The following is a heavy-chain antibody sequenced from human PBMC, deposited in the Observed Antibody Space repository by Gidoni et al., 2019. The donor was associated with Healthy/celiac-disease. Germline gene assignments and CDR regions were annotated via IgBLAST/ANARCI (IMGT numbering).Heavy chain of an antibody. Sequence: QVQLQESGPGLVKPSETLSLTCTVSGGSISSYYWSWLRQPPGKGLEWIGYIYYSGSTNYNPSLKSRVTISVDTSKNQFSLKLSSVTAADTAVYYCASLNGDIFDYWGQGTLVTVSS. D-gene: IGHD2-15*01. CDR3: ASLNGDIFDY. CDR1: GGSISSYY. J-gene: IGHJ4*02. CDR2: IYYSGST. V-gene: IGHV4-59*01.